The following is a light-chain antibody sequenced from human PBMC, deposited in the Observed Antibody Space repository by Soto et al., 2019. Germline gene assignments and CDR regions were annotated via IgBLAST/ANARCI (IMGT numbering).Light chain of an antibody. CDR2: GTS. J-gene: IGKJ1*01. Sequence: TQSPFTLSLSPVEIATLSCRASQSVSSNLAWYQQKPGQSPRLLIYGTSTRATGIPARFSGSGSGTEFTLTISSLQSEDFAVYYCHQYNFWPTFGQGTKVDI. CDR3: HQYNFWPT. CDR1: QSVSSN. V-gene: IGKV3-15*01.